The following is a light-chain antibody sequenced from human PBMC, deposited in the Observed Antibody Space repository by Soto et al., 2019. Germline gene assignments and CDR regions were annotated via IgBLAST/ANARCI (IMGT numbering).Light chain of an antibody. CDR2: EVN. CDR3: CSYARNTTWV. Sequence: QSALTQPASVSGSPGQSITISCTGTSNNVGNYNLVSWYQQHPGKAPKLIIYEVNKRPSGVSDRISGSKSGNTASLTISGLQAEDEADFYCCSYARNTTWVFGGGTQLTVL. CDR1: SNNVGNYNL. V-gene: IGLV2-23*02. J-gene: IGLJ3*02.